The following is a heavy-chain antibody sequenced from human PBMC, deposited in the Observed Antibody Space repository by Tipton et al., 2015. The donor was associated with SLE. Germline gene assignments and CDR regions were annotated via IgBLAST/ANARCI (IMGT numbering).Heavy chain of an antibody. V-gene: IGHV3-33*06. CDR1: GFTFSSYG. Sequence: SLRLSCAASGFTFSSYGMHRVRQAPGEGLGWVAVIWYDGSNKYYADSVKGRFTISRDNSKNTLYLQMNSLRAEDTAVYYCVKDRPYYDFWSGPDAFDIWGQGTMGTVAS. D-gene: IGHD3-3*01. CDR3: VKDRPYYDFWSGPDAFDI. CDR2: IWYDGSNK. J-gene: IGHJ3*02.